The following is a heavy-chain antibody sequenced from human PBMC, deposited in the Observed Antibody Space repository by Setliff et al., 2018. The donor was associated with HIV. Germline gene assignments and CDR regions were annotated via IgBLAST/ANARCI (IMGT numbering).Heavy chain of an antibody. Sequence: SETLSLTCTASGDSISGAGFYWTWIRQLPGKGLEWIGSIYYSGSTYYNPSLKSRVTISLGTSRWQFSLTLNSVSAADTAVYFCAREAMYYYDTSGHPQGFDYWGQGTLVTVS. CDR2: IYYSGST. J-gene: IGHJ4*02. D-gene: IGHD3-22*01. CDR1: GDSISGAGFY. CDR3: AREAMYYYDTSGHPQGFDY. V-gene: IGHV4-31*03.